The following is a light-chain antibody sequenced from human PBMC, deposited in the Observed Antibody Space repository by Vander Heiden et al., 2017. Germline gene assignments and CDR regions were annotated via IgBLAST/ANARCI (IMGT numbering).Light chain of an antibody. V-gene: IGKV3-20*01. J-gene: IGKJ4*01. CDR2: GVS. CDR1: QSVSSSY. CDR3: QQDGSAPLT. Sequence: EIVLTQSPGPLSLSPGERATLSCRASQSVSSSYLACYQQKPGQAPRLLIYGVSSRATGIPDRFSGSGSGTDLRLTISRMEPEDFAVYYFQQDGSAPLTFGGGTKVEIK.